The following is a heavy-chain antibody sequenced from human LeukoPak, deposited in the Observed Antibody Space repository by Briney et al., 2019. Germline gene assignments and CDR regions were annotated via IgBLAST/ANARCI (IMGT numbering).Heavy chain of an antibody. J-gene: IGHJ4*02. CDR3: AKEVIVGVSFDS. CDR1: GFTFSSYA. CDR2: ISGSGGST. D-gene: IGHD1-26*01. V-gene: IGHV3-23*01. Sequence: PGGSLRLSCAASGFTFSSYAMSWVRQAPGKGLEWVAAISGSGGSTYYADSVKGRYTISRDNSKNTLYLQMNSLRAEDTAVYYCAKEVIVGVSFDSWGQGTLVTVSS.